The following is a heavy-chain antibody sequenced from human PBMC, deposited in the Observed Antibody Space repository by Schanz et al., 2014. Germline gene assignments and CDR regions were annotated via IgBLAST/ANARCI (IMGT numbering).Heavy chain of an antibody. CDR2: INSVGSNT. Sequence: EVHLLESGGGLVQPGGSLRLSCAASGFTFSSHWMHWVRQDPGKGLVWVARINSVGSNTDYADSVTGRFTISRDNAKNTLYLQMNTLRAEDTAVYYCARPALWFGDNCFDPWGQGTLXTVSS. CDR1: GFTFSSHW. CDR3: ARPALWFGDNCFDP. J-gene: IGHJ5*02. V-gene: IGHV3-74*02. D-gene: IGHD3-10*01.